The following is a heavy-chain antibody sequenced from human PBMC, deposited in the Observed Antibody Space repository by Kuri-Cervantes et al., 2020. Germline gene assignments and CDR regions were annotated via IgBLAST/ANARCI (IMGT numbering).Heavy chain of an antibody. Sequence: ASVKVSCKTSGYIFIGHYLYWVRQAPGQGLEWMGWINPNSGGTKYAQKFQGRVTMTTDTSANTAYMELRGLRSDDTAVYYCARDKGYILGYWGQGTLVTVSS. CDR1: GYIFIGHY. CDR2: INPNSGGT. CDR3: ARDKGYILGY. D-gene: IGHD3-16*01. J-gene: IGHJ4*02. V-gene: IGHV1-2*02.